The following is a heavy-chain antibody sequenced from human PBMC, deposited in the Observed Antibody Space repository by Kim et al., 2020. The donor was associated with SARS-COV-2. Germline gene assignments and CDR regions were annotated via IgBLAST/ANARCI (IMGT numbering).Heavy chain of an antibody. Sequence: ASVKVSCKASGYTFTGHYMHWVRQAPGQGLEWMGRINPNSGGTNYAQKFQGRVTMTRDTSISTAYMELSRLRSDDTAVYYCARRMIGYRDWFDPWGQGTLVTVSS. CDR3: ARRMIGYRDWFDP. J-gene: IGHJ5*02. CDR1: GYTFTGHY. D-gene: IGHD3-22*01. CDR2: INPNSGGT. V-gene: IGHV1-2*06.